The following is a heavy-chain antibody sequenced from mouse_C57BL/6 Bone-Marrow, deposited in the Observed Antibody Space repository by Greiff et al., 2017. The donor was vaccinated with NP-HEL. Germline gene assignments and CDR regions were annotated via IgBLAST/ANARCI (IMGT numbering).Heavy chain of an antibody. D-gene: IGHD2-5*01. CDR1: GFTFSDYG. Sequence: EVMLVESGGGLVQPGGSLKLSCAASGFTFSDYGMAWVRQAPRKGPEWVAFISNLAYSIYYADTVTGRFTISRENAKNTLYLEMSSLRSEDTAMYYCARSYYSNLYAMDYWGQGTSVTVSS. CDR3: ARSYYSNLYAMDY. CDR2: ISNLAYSI. V-gene: IGHV5-15*01. J-gene: IGHJ4*01.